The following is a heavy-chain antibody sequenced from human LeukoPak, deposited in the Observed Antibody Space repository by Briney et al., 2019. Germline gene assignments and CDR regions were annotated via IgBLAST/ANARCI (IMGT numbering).Heavy chain of an antibody. J-gene: IGHJ4*02. CDR2: ISSSSSYI. Sequence: GGSLRLSCAASGFTFTDYRMNWVRQAPGKGLEWVSSISSSSSYIYYADSVKGRFTISRDNGKNSPYLQMNSLRAEDTAVYYCASQYSSGWAIDYWGQGTLVSVSS. CDR1: GFTFTDYR. D-gene: IGHD6-19*01. V-gene: IGHV3-21*01. CDR3: ASQYSSGWAIDY.